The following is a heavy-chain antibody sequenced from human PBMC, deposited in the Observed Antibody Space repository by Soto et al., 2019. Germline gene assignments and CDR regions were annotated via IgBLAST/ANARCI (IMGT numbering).Heavy chain of an antibody. D-gene: IGHD3-16*01. CDR2: ISYDGSNK. CDR1: GFSFSSYA. CDR3: AGGGGSQYYYYYGMDV. V-gene: IGHV3-30-3*01. Sequence: VQLVESGGGLVQPGGSLRLSCAASGFSFSSYAMHWVRQAPGKGLEWVAVISYDGSNKYYADSVKGRFTISRNNSKNTLYLQRNSLRAEDTAGNYCAGGGGSQYYYYYGMDVWGQGTTVTVSS. J-gene: IGHJ6*02.